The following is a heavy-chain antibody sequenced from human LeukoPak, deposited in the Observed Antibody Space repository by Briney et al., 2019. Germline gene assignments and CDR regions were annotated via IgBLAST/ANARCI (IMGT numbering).Heavy chain of an antibody. CDR2: ISGSGGSI. J-gene: IGHJ4*02. CDR1: GFTFSSYA. Sequence: GGSLRLSCAASGFTFSSYAMSWVRQAPGKGLEWVSAISGSGGSIYYADSVKGRFTISRDNSKNTLYLQMNSLRAEDTAVYYCAKGQKGYSYDFADYWGQGTLVTVSS. CDR3: AKGQKGYSYDFADY. V-gene: IGHV3-23*01. D-gene: IGHD5-18*01.